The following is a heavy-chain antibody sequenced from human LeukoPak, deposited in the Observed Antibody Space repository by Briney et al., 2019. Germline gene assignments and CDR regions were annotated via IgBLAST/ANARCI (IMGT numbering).Heavy chain of an antibody. CDR1: GFTFSSYA. CDR3: ARDSSSWYEGGPFDH. Sequence: GGSLRLSCAASGFTFSSYAMSWVRQAPGKGLEWVANIKQDGSEKYYVDSVKGRFTISRDNAKNSLYLQMNSLRAEDTAVYYCARDSSSWYEGGPFDHWGQGTLVTVSS. V-gene: IGHV3-7*01. D-gene: IGHD6-13*01. J-gene: IGHJ4*02. CDR2: IKQDGSEK.